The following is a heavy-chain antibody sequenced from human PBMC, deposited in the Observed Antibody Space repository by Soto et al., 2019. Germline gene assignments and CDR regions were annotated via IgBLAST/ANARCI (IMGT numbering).Heavy chain of an antibody. V-gene: IGHV4-30-4*01. CDR1: GGSISSGDYY. CDR2: IYYSGST. CDR3: ARDNGSGSSPYYFDY. D-gene: IGHD3-10*01. Sequence: PSETLSLTCTVSGGSISSGDYYWSWIRQPPGKGLEWIGYIYYSGSTYYNPSLKSRVTISVDTSKNQFSLKLSSVTAADTAVYYCARDNGSGSSPYYFDYWGQGTLVTVSS. J-gene: IGHJ4*02.